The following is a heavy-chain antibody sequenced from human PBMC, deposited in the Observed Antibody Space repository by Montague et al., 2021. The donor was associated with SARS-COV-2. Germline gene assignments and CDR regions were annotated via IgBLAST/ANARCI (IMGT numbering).Heavy chain of an antibody. CDR3: ARLRGDYSGTYDTFDI. D-gene: IGHD4-11*01. J-gene: IGHJ3*02. CDR2: IYYSGST. V-gene: IGHV4-39*01. CDR1: GGSISSRSYY. Sequence: SETLSLTCTVSGGSISSRSYYWGWIRQPPGKGLEWIGSIYYSGSTYYNPSLKSRVTISVDTSKNQFSLKLSSVTAADTAVYYCARLRGDYSGTYDTFDIWGQGTMVTVSS.